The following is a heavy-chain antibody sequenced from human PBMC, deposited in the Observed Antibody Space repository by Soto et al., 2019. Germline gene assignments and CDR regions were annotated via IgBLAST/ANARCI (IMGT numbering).Heavy chain of an antibody. V-gene: IGHV3-15*07. Sequence: GGSLRLSCAASGFTFSNAWMNWVRQAPGRGLEWVGRIKSKTNGGTTDFAAPMKGRFAISRDDSKNTLYLQMNSLKTEDTAVYYCTAGRALATQEAYWGLGTLVTVSS. CDR3: TAGRALATQEAY. CDR1: GFTFSNAW. CDR2: IKSKTNGGTT. J-gene: IGHJ4*02. D-gene: IGHD3-3*02.